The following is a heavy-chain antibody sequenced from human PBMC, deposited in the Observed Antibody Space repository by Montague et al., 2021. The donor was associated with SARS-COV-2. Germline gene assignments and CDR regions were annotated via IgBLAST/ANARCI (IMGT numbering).Heavy chain of an antibody. CDR2: IYYSGST. CDR3: ARVSVEMATMGVYYYYGMDV. V-gene: IGHV4-31*03. D-gene: IGHD5-24*01. Sequence: LVKPTQTLSLTCTVSGGSISSGGYYWSWIRQHPGKGLEWIGYIYYSGSTYYNPSLKSRVTISVDTSKNQFSLKLSSVTAADTAVYYCARVSVEMATMGVYYYYGMDVWGQGTTVTVSS. J-gene: IGHJ6*02. CDR1: GGSISSGGYY.